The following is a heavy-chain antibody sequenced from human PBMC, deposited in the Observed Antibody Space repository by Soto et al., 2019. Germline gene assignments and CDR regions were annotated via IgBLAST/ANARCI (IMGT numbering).Heavy chain of an antibody. CDR3: ARDTTSSTSDTSQDL. CDR1: GGIFDSYT. CDR2: LYPMPGAA. J-gene: IGHJ4*02. V-gene: IGHV1-69*08. D-gene: IGHD5-18*01. Sequence: QVPLVQSGPEVKKPGSSVKVSCQASGGIFDSYTVSWVRQVPGQGLERIGRLYPMPGAANYAPNFQGRITMTADLSTSRVYMELRGLRSDATVIYYCARDTTSSTSDTSQDLWGQVARVTVSS.